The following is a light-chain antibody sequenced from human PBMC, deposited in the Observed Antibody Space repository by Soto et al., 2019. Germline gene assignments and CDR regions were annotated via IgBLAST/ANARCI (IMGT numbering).Light chain of an antibody. J-gene: IGKJ2*01. V-gene: IGKV1-39*01. CDR2: ASS. CDR3: QQSFSFPYT. CDR1: QSISNS. Sequence: DIQMTQSPSSLSASVGDRVIIACRASQSISNSLNWYQQKPGKAPKLLIYASSSLQSGVPSRFSGSASGTDFTLTIGSLQPEDFAIYYCQQSFSFPYTFGQGTKPQI.